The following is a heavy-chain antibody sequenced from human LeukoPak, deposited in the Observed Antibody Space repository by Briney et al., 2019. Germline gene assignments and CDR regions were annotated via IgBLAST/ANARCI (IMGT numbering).Heavy chain of an antibody. Sequence: GRSLRLSCAASGFTLSIFAMHWVRQAPGEGLGWVATISSDGSHKSYTDSLKGRVSISRDISNNTMSLHKNSMRAEDTALYYCARDGIYFDIPYYYGMDVWGQGTTVTVSS. CDR3: ARDGIYFDIPYYYGMDV. V-gene: IGHV3-30*04. D-gene: IGHD3-9*01. CDR1: GFTLSIFA. CDR2: ISSDGSHK. J-gene: IGHJ6*02.